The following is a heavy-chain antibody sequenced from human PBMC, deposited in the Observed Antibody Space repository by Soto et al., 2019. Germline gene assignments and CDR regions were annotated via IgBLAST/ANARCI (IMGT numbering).Heavy chain of an antibody. CDR1: GFTFSSYA. J-gene: IGHJ6*03. CDR3: AKDGSSWPFNTRYYYYMDV. Sequence: EVQLLESGGGLVQPGGSLRLSCAASGFTFSSYAMSWVRQAPGKGLEWVSAISGSGGSTYYADSVKGRFTISRDNSKNTLYLQMNSLRAEDTAVYYCAKDGSSWPFNTRYYYYMDVWGKGTTVTVSS. D-gene: IGHD6-13*01. V-gene: IGHV3-23*01. CDR2: ISGSGGST.